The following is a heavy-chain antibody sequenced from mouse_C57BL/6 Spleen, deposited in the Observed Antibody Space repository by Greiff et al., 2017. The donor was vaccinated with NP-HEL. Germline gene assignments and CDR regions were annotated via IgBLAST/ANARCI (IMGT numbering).Heavy chain of an antibody. CDR2: INPYNGGT. D-gene: IGHD1-1*01. CDR3: ARRRDYYGWYFDV. Sequence: DVHLVESGPVLVKPGASVKMSCKASGYTFTDYYMNWVKQSHGKSLEWIGVINPYNGGTSYNQKFKGKATLTVYKSSSTAYMEHNSLTSADSAVYYCARRRDYYGWYFDVWGTGTTVTVSS. CDR1: GYTFTDYY. J-gene: IGHJ1*03. V-gene: IGHV1-19*01.